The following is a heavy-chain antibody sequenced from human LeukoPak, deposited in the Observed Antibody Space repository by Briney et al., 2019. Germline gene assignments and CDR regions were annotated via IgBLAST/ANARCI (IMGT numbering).Heavy chain of an antibody. D-gene: IGHD6-13*01. CDR2: ISYDGSNK. Sequence: PGMSLRLSCAASGFTFSSYAMHWVRQDPGKGLEWVAVISYDGSNKYYADSVKGRFTISRDNPKNTQYLQMNSLRAEDTAVYYCAKVMIIAAAGNGYYFDYWGQGTLVTVSS. V-gene: IGHV3-30-3*01. CDR3: AKVMIIAAAGNGYYFDY. J-gene: IGHJ4*02. CDR1: GFTFSSYA.